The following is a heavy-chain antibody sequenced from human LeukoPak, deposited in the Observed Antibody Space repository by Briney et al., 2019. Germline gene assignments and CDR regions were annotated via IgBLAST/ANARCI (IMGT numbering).Heavy chain of an antibody. J-gene: IGHJ4*02. CDR3: ARDLPRAGY. Sequence: GGSLRLSCAASGFTVITNDMTWVRQPPGKGLVWVSRINSDGSDTNYADSVKGRFTISRDNAKNTLYLQMNSLRDEDTAVYYCARDLPRAGYWGQGTLVTVSS. CDR1: GFTVITND. D-gene: IGHD3-10*01. CDR2: INSDGSDT. V-gene: IGHV3-74*01.